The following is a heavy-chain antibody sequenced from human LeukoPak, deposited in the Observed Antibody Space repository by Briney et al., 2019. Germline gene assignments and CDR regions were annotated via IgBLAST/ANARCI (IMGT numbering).Heavy chain of an antibody. CDR1: GFAFSAYE. J-gene: IGHJ4*02. Sequence: GGSLRLSCAASGFAFSAYEMNWVRQAPGKGLEWVSYIGGSDTKTYYADSVKGRFTIPRDNARNSLYLQMNSLRAEDTALYYCTTLGYHLDSWGQGALVSVSS. CDR3: TTLGYHLDS. V-gene: IGHV3-48*03. D-gene: IGHD3-22*01. CDR2: IGGSDTKT.